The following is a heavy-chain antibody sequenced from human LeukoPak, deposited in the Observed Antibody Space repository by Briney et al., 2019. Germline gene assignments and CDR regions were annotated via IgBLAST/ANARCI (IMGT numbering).Heavy chain of an antibody. V-gene: IGHV5-51*01. Sequence: GESLKISCKGSGYSFTNYWIGWVRQMPGKGLEWMGIIYPGDSDTKYSPSFQGQVTISADKSISTAYLQWSSLKASDTAMYYCARWRGTVTTHDAFDIWGQGTMVTVSS. D-gene: IGHD4-17*01. CDR3: ARWRGTVTTHDAFDI. CDR2: IYPGDSDT. J-gene: IGHJ3*02. CDR1: GYSFTNYW.